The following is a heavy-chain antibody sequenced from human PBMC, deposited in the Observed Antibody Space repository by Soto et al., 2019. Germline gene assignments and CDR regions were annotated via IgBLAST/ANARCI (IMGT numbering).Heavy chain of an antibody. J-gene: IGHJ3*02. D-gene: IGHD3-9*01. V-gene: IGHV4-59*01. CDR2: IYYSGST. CDR1: GGSISSYY. Sequence: PSEALSLTCTVSGGSISSYYWSWIRQPPGKGLEWIGYIYYSGSTNYNPSLKSRVTISVDTSKNQFSLKLSSVTAADTAVYYCARALILTGYHIDDAFDIWGQGTMVTVSS. CDR3: ARALILTGYHIDDAFDI.